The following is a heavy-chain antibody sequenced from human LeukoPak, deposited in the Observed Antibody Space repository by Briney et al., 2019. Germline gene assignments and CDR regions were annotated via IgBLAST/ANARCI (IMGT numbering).Heavy chain of an antibody. CDR2: INHSGST. Sequence: SETLSLTCAVYGGSFSGYYWSWIRQPPGKGLEWIGEINHSGSTNHNPSLKSRVTISVDTSKNQFSLKLSSVTAADTAVYYCARRNTAMVTRWGQGTLVTVSS. V-gene: IGHV4-34*01. CDR3: ARRNTAMVTR. D-gene: IGHD5-18*01. CDR1: GGSFSGYY. J-gene: IGHJ4*02.